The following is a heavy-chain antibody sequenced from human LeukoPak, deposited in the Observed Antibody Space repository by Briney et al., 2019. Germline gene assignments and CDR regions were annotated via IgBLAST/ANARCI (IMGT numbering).Heavy chain of an antibody. V-gene: IGHV3-7*01. J-gene: IGHJ4*02. CDR2: IKQGGSET. CDR3: AREDDYGDFDY. Sequence: GGSLRLSCAASGFTFSGHWMSWVRQAPGKGLERVANIKQGGSETSYVDSVKGRFTISRDNAKNSLYLQVNSLRADDTAVYYCAREDDYGDFDYWGQGTLVTVSS. D-gene: IGHD4-17*01. CDR1: GFTFSGHW.